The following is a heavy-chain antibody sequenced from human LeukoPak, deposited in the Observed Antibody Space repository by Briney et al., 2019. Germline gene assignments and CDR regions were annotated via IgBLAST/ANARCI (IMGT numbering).Heavy chain of an antibody. CDR3: VSFYETY. CDR2: INSDGSWT. Sequence: GGSLRLSCAASGNYWMHWVRQVPGKGLVWVSHINSDGSWTSYADSVKGRLTISKDNAKNTVYLQMISLRAEDTAVYYCVSFYETYWGRGTLVTVSS. V-gene: IGHV3-74*01. J-gene: IGHJ4*02. CDR1: GNYW. D-gene: IGHD2/OR15-2a*01.